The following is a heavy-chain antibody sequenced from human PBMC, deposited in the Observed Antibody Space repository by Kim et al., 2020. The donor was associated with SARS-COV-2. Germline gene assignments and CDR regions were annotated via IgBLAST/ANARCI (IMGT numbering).Heavy chain of an antibody. D-gene: IGHD6-19*01. V-gene: IGHV4-34*01. CDR2: INHSGST. J-gene: IGHJ3*02. CDR1: GGSFSGYY. Sequence: SETLSLTCAVYGGSFSGYYWSWIRQPPGKGLEWIGEINHSGSTNYNPSLKSRVTISVDTSKNHFSLKLSSVTAADTAVYYCARGRVRISSGWYRTTGAFDIWGQGTMVTVSS. CDR3: ARGRVRISSGWYRTTGAFDI.